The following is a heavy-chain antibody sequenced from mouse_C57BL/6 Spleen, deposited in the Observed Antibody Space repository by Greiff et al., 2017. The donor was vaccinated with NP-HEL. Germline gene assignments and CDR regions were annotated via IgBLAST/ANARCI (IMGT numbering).Heavy chain of an antibody. J-gene: IGHJ4*01. CDR3: ARSDGSSDPYAMDY. Sequence: VQLQQPGAELVRPGSSVKLSCKASGYTFTSYWMHWVKQRPIQGLEWIGNIDPSDSATHYNQKFKDKATLTVDKSSSTAYMQLSSLTSEGSAVYYCARSDGSSDPYAMDYWGQGTSVTVSS. D-gene: IGHD1-1*01. V-gene: IGHV1-52*01. CDR1: GYTFTSYW. CDR2: IDPSDSAT.